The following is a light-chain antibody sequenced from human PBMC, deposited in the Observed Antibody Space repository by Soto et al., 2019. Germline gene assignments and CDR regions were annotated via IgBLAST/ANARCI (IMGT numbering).Light chain of an antibody. J-gene: IGLJ1*01. CDR1: SSNIGSNT. Sequence: QSVLTQPPSTSGTPGQRVTISCSGSSSNIGSNTVRWYNQLPGTAPKLLIYNNDQRPSGVPDRFSGSKSGTSASLAISGLQPDEEADYDCAAWDDSLNGYVLENGTNFTVL. CDR3: AAWDDSLNGYV. CDR2: NND. V-gene: IGLV1-44*01.